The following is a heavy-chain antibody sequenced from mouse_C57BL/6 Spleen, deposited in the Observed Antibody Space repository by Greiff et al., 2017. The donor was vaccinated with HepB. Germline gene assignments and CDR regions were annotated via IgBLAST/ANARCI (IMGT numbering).Heavy chain of an antibody. V-gene: IGHV1-19*01. CDR3: ARAPIYYDYDVKDDY. CDR2: INPYNGGT. CDR1: GYTFTDYY. D-gene: IGHD2-4*01. J-gene: IGHJ2*01. Sequence: VQLQQSGPVLVKPGASVKMSCKASGYTFTDYYMNWVKQSHGKSLEWIGVINPYNGGTSYNQKFKGKATLTVDKSSSTAYMELNSLTSEDSAVYYCARAPIYYDYDVKDDYWGQGTTLTVSS.